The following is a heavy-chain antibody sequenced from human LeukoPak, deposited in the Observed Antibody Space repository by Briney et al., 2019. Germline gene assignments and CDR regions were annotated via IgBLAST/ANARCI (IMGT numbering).Heavy chain of an antibody. CDR3: ASEYCTSSTCRFDS. J-gene: IGHJ4*02. V-gene: IGHV4-59*01. D-gene: IGHD2-8*01. CDR1: GGSISSYY. Sequence: SETLSLTCTVSGGSISSYYWSWIRQPPGKGLEWIGYIYYSGSTNYNPSLKSRVTISLDTSRNQFSLKLTSVTAADTALYYCASEYCTSSTCRFDSWGQGTLVTVSS. CDR2: IYYSGST.